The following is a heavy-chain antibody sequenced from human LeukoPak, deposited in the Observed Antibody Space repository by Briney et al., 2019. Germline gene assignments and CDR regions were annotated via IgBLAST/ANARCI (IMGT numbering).Heavy chain of an antibody. J-gene: IGHJ4*02. CDR1: GFTFSSYA. Sequence: GGSLRLSCSASGFTFSSYAMHWVRQASGKRLEYVSAISSNGDSTYYADSVKGRFTISRDNSKNTLYLQMSSLRAEDTAVYYCVKGLRYYDSSDTFDYWGQGTLVTVSS. D-gene: IGHD3-22*01. CDR3: VKGLRYYDSSDTFDY. CDR2: ISSNGDST. V-gene: IGHV3-64D*06.